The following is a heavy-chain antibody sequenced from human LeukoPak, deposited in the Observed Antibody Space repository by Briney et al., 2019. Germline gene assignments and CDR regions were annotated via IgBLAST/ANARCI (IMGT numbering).Heavy chain of an antibody. D-gene: IGHD3-9*01. CDR2: INHRGST. CDR1: GGSFSGYY. V-gene: IGHV4-34*01. CDR3: ARGRYFDWLLPFDY. J-gene: IGHJ4*02. Sequence: PSETLSLTCAVYGGSFSGYYWSWIRQPPGKGLEWIGEINHRGSTNYNPSLKSRVTISVDTSKNQFSLKLSSVTAADTAVYYCARGRYFDWLLPFDYWGQGTLVTVSS.